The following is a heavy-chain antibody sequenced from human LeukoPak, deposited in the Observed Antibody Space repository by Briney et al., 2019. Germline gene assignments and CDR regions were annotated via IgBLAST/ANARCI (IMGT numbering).Heavy chain of an antibody. V-gene: IGHV3-7*01. CDR1: KFTFSGYW. D-gene: IGHD2-2*01. J-gene: IGHJ4*02. CDR3: AREDYCVTTSCHIPDY. Sequence: GGSLRLSCVASKFTFSGYWMTWVRQSPGKGLEWVANINQDGTEQYYLDSVRGRFTISRDNAKNSLFLQMNSLRADDTAVYYCAREDYCVTTSCHIPDYWGQGTLVTVSS. CDR2: INQDGTEQ.